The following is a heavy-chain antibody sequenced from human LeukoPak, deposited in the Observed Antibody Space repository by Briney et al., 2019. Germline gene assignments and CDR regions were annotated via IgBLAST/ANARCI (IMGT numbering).Heavy chain of an antibody. CDR2: INPHSGGT. V-gene: IGHV1-2*02. D-gene: IGHD2-2*01. CDR3: ARDPRGVLWGIYYYHCKDV. Sequence: GASVKLSCKASGYTFTGYYIHWDRHGPGQGLEWMGWINPHSGGTNYAQKFQGGVTMIRDTSITTAYMELSSLRSDDTAVYYCARDPRGVLWGIYYYHCKDVWGKGTTVTVSS. J-gene: IGHJ6*03. CDR1: GYTFTGYY.